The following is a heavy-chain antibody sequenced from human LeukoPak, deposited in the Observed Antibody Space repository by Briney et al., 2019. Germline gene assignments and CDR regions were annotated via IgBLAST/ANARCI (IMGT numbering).Heavy chain of an antibody. Sequence: GGSLRLSCAASGFTFSSYSMNWVRQAPGKGLEWVSSISSSSSYIYYAGSVKGRFTISRDNAKNSLYLQMNSLRAEDTAVYYCASLRGYSGYDYLKAWGQGTLVTVSS. CDR1: GFTFSSYS. J-gene: IGHJ5*02. CDR2: ISSSSSYI. V-gene: IGHV3-21*01. CDR3: ASLRGYSGYDYLKA. D-gene: IGHD5-12*01.